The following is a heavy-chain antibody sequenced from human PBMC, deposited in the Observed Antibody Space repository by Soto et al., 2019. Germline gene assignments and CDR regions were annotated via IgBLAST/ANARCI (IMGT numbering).Heavy chain of an antibody. Sequence: SGPTPVNPTQTLTLTCTFSGFSLSTSGAGVGWIRQPPGKALEWLALIYWNDDKRYSPSLKSRLTITKDTSKNQVVLTMTNMDPVDTATYYCAHRLKQQPNIDYWGQGTLVTVSS. CDR1: GFSLSTSGAG. CDR2: IYWNDDK. CDR3: AHRLKQQPNIDY. V-gene: IGHV2-5*01. J-gene: IGHJ4*02. D-gene: IGHD6-13*01.